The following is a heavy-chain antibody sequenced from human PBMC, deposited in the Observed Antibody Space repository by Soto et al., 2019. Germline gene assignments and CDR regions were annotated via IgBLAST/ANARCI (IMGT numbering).Heavy chain of an antibody. CDR2: IYYSGST. CDR3: AKGRGITIFGVVTPYYYYMDV. V-gene: IGHV4-59*01. J-gene: IGHJ6*03. Sequence: PSETLSLTCTVSGVSISSYYWSWIRQPPGKGLEWIGYIYYSGSTNYNPSLKSRVTISVDTSKNQFSLKLSSVTAADTAVYYCAKGRGITIFGVVTPYYYYMDVWGKGTTVTVSS. D-gene: IGHD3-3*01. CDR1: GVSISSYY.